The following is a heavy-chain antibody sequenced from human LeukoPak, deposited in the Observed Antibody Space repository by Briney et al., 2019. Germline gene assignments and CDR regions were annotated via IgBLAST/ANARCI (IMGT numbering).Heavy chain of an antibody. D-gene: IGHD2-15*01. V-gene: IGHV3-23*01. J-gene: IGHJ4*02. CDR1: GFTFSGYA. CDR2: ITGSGGTT. CDR3: AKGRGYCSGGSCYSGFDY. Sequence: PGGSLRLSCAASGFTFSGYAMSWVRQAPGKGLEWVSTITGSGGTTYYVDSVKGRFTISRDNSKNTLYLQMNSLRVEDTAVYYCAKGRGYCSGGSCYSGFDYWGQGTLVTVSS.